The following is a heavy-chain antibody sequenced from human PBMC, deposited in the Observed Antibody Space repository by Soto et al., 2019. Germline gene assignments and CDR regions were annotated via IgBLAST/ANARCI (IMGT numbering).Heavy chain of an antibody. J-gene: IGHJ6*02. Sequence: QLQLQESGPGLVKPSETLSLTCSVSGGSITSNANYWAWFRQPPGRGLEWIGSIYYDGSTYYNPSLKYRATISADTSNNQFSLKVSSATAADTAVYYCARPQTYNNYGESFYGVDVWGQGTTVTVSS. D-gene: IGHD3-16*01. CDR1: GGSITSNANY. CDR2: IYYDGST. CDR3: ARPQTYNNYGESFYGVDV. V-gene: IGHV4-39*01.